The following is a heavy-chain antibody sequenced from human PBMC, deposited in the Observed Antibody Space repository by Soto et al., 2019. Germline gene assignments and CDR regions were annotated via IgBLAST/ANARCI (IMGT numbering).Heavy chain of an antibody. CDR1: GVTCSSYW. Sequence: AGGSLRLSCAASGVTCSSYWMHWVRQAPGKGLVWVSRIDNDGSGTTYADSVKGRFTISRDNARNTLYLQMNSLRVEDTAVYYCTRDRPHNWFDPWGQGTLVTVSS. J-gene: IGHJ5*02. CDR3: TRDRPHNWFDP. CDR2: IDNDGSGT. V-gene: IGHV3-74*01.